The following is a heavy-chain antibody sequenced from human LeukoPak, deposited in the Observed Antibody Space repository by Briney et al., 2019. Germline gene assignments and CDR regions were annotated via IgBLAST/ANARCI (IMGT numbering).Heavy chain of an antibody. V-gene: IGHV3-21*01. CDR3: ARGSGSGYDYDY. CDR1: GFTFSSCS. Sequence: GGSLRLSCAASGFTFSSCSMKWFLQAPPKGREGVSSISSSSSYIYYADSVKGRFTISRDNSKNSLYLQMNSLRAEDTAVYYCARGSGSGYDYDYWGQGTLVTVSS. J-gene: IGHJ4*02. CDR2: ISSSSSYI. D-gene: IGHD5-12*01.